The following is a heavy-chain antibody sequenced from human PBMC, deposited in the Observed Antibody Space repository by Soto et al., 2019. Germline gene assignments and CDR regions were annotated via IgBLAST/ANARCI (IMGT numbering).Heavy chain of an antibody. CDR3: VNSPDRSPSDF. Sequence: GXTLVTPTQTLTXTCTFSWFSLSTFGMGVVWSRQPRGKAPEWLALIYWNDDKRDNPSLNNRLTIAKDNSKNLVVLKMTNVDTVDTATYYCVNSPDRSPSDFWGRGTLGTVSS. CDR1: WFSLSTFGMG. J-gene: IGHJ4*02. CDR2: IYWNDDK. V-gene: IGHV2-5*01.